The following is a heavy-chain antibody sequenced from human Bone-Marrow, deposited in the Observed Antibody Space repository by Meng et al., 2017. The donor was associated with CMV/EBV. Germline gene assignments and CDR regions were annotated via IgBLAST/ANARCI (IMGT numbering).Heavy chain of an antibody. CDR2: IYYSGST. D-gene: IGHD3-3*01. Sequence: GSLRLSCTVSGGSISSYYWSWIRQPPGKGLEWIGYIYYSGSTNYNPSLKSRVTISVDTSKNQFSLKLSSVTAADTAVYYCARHAPYYDFWSGYDKGYFDLWGRGTLVTVSS. J-gene: IGHJ2*01. CDR3: ARHAPYYDFWSGYDKGYFDL. CDR1: GGSISSYY. V-gene: IGHV4-59*08.